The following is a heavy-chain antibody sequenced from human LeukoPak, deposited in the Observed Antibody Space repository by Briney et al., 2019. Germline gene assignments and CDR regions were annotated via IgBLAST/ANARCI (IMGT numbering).Heavy chain of an antibody. D-gene: IGHD3-10*01. CDR2: IYHSGST. CDR3: ARAVRGSRRRGPNCYMDV. CDR1: GYSISSGYY. J-gene: IGHJ6*03. V-gene: IGHV4-38-2*02. Sequence: SETLSLTCTVSGYSISSGYYWGWIRQPPGKGLEWIGSIYHSGSTYYNPSLKSRVTISVDTSKNQFSLKLNSVTAADTAVYYCARAVRGSRRRGPNCYMDVWGKGTTVTVSS.